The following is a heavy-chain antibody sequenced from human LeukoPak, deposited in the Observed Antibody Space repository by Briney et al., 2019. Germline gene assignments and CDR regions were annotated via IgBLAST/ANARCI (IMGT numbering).Heavy chain of an antibody. Sequence: GGSLRLSCAASRFTFTNHWMHWVRQAPGKGLVWVSRIRPDGRETNHADSVKGRFTISRDNAKNTLYLQMNSLRAEDTAVYYCAKDVDCSSTSCYLFDYWGQGTLVTVSS. J-gene: IGHJ4*02. CDR1: RFTFTNHW. CDR3: AKDVDCSSTSCYLFDY. D-gene: IGHD2-2*01. V-gene: IGHV3-74*01. CDR2: IRPDGRET.